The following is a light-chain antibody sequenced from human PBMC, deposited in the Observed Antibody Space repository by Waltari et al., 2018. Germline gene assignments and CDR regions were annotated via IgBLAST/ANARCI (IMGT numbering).Light chain of an antibody. CDR2: GVS. Sequence: QSALSPPPPAFGSSPQPLTITCTATSSDSRNSNLVPWNKQHPGKAPKLRIYGVSKRPSGVSNRFSGSKSVTTASLTISGLQAEDEADYYCCSYAGGSTWVFGGGTKLTVL. J-gene: IGLJ3*02. V-gene: IGLV2-23*02. CDR1: SSDSRNSNL. CDR3: CSYAGGSTWV.